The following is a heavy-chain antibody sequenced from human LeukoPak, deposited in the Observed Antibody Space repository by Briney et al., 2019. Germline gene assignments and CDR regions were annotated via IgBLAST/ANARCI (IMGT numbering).Heavy chain of an antibody. V-gene: IGHV3-48*03. D-gene: IGHD4-23*01. J-gene: IGHJ3*02. CDR2: SSNSGTTM. CDR1: GXTFRNYE. Sequence: PGGSLRLSCAASGXTFRNYEVNWIRQAPGKGLEWVSYSSNSGTTMYYADSVQGRFTISRDNAKNSLYLQMNSLRAEDTAVYYCAREGCGGNNAFDIWGQGTVVTVSS. CDR3: AREGCGGNNAFDI.